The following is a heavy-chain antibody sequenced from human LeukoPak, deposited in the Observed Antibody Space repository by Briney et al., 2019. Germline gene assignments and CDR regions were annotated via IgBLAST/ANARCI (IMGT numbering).Heavy chain of an antibody. D-gene: IGHD3-16*02. CDR2: IYYSGST. Sequence: SSETLSLTCTVSGGSISSSSYYWGWIRQPPGKGLEWIGSIYYSGSTYYNPSLKSRVTISVDTSKNQFSLKLSSVTAADTAVYYCASHRNDYVWGSYRNVYNWFDPWGQGTLVTVSS. CDR1: GGSISSSSYY. CDR3: ASHRNDYVWGSYRNVYNWFDP. J-gene: IGHJ5*02. V-gene: IGHV4-39*01.